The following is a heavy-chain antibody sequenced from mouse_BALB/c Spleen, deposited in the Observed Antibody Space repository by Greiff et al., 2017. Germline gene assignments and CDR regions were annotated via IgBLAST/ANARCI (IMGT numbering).Heavy chain of an antibody. CDR1: GYTFTSYT. D-gene: IGHD3-1*01. Sequence: QVHVKQSGAELARPGASVKMSCKASGYTFTSYTMHWVKQRPGQGLEWIGYINPSSGYTNYNQKFKDKATLTADKSSSTAYMQLSSLTSEDSAVYYCARSRATAWFAYWGQGTLVTVSA. J-gene: IGHJ3*01. V-gene: IGHV1-4*01. CDR3: ARSRATAWFAY. CDR2: INPSSGYT.